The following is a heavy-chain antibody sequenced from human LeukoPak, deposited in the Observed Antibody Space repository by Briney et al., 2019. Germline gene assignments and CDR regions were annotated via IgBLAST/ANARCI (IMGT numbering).Heavy chain of an antibody. CDR1: GGSFSGYY. CDR2: INHSGST. D-gene: IGHD3-22*01. Sequence: SETLSLTCTVSGGSFSGYYWSWNRQPPGKGLEWIGEINHSGSTNYNPSLKSRVTISVDTSKNQFSLKLSSVTAADTAVYYCARVSDSSGYYRAADYWGQGTLVTVSS. J-gene: IGHJ4*02. V-gene: IGHV4-34*01. CDR3: ARVSDSSGYYRAADY.